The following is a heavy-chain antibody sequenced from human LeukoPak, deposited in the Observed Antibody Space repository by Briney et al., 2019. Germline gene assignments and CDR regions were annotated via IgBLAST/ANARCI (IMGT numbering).Heavy chain of an antibody. J-gene: IGHJ5*02. CDR1: GYTFTGYY. CDR3: ARPQTVLYSWFDP. Sequence: ASVKVSCKASGYTFTGYYMHWVRQAPGQGLEWMGRINPNSGGTNYAQKFQGRVTMTRDTSISTAYMELSRLRSDDTAVYYCARPQTVLYSWFDPWGQGTLVTVSS. D-gene: IGHD4-11*01. V-gene: IGHV1-2*06. CDR2: INPNSGGT.